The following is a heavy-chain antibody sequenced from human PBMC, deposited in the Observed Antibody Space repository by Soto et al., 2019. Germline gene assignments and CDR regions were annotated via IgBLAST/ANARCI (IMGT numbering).Heavy chain of an antibody. CDR1: RFTFSSSA. V-gene: IGHV3-30-3*01. D-gene: IGHD3-9*01. CDR3: ARGAFEGSFDWLPFV. CDR2: ISYDGSNE. J-gene: IGHJ6*02. Sequence: WVSLRLSGAASRFTFSSSALRPRRDPPGNGLQLFAVISYDGSNEYYEACVKVRFTISRDNPKNPSNLQMNSLRAVGPAVYYCARGAFEGSFDWLPFVWGQGTTIAVSS.